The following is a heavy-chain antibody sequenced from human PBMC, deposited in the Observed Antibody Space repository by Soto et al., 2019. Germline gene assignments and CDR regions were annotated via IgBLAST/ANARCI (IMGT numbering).Heavy chain of an antibody. J-gene: IGHJ4*02. V-gene: IGHV3-30-3*01. CDR2: ISYDGTNK. Sequence: GRTLRLSCAASGFSYSISPMHWVRQAPGKGPEWVALISYDGTNKFYADSVKGRFTISRDNSKSTLYLQVDSLRPEDAAVYYCARDPKTSGGQHWAFNYFDSWGQGTLVTVSS. CDR1: GFSYSISP. CDR3: ARDPKTSGGQHWAFNYFDS. D-gene: IGHD7-27*01.